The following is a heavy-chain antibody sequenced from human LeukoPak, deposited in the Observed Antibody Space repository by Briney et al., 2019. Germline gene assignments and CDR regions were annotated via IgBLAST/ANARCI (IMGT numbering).Heavy chain of an antibody. V-gene: IGHV3-73*01. J-gene: IGHJ5*02. Sequence: GGSLRLSCAASGFTFSGSALHWVRQPPGKGLEWLGRIRSKPNIYATAYAASVKGRFTTSRDDSKNTTYLQMSGLKTEDTAVYYCTQTVDTALVDFFDPWGQGTLVTVSS. CDR3: TQTVDTALVDFFDP. CDR2: IRSKPNIYAT. CDR1: GFTFSGSA. D-gene: IGHD5-18*01.